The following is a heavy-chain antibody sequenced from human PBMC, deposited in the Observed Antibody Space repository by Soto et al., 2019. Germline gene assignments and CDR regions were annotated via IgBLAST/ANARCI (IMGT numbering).Heavy chain of an antibody. D-gene: IGHD2-21*02. Sequence: NPAETLSLTCSVSGGSITSNTFYWGWIRQTPGRGLEGIGSFLQSGSTYYNPSLKSRLSISVDTSKNQFSLRLNSVTAADTAVYYCDAVTASRPILDXRGHGVLVTVSX. CDR2: FLQSGST. J-gene: IGHJ5*01. V-gene: IGHV4-39*01. CDR1: GGSITSNTFY. CDR3: DAVTASRPILDX.